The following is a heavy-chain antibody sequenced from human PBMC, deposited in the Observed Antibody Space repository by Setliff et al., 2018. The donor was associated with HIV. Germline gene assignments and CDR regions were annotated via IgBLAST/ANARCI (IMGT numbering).Heavy chain of an antibody. V-gene: IGHV1-69-2*01. Sequence: AASVKVSCKASGHNSDFCIHWVQQAPGGRLAWMGRIFLRNGETRYSEKFQGRLTITADTSIDTAYMDLSSLRSEDTAVYYCTTTYVRDDYNFDFWGQGSLVTVSS. CDR3: TTTYVRDDYNFDF. D-gene: IGHD4-4*01. J-gene: IGHJ4*02. CDR2: IFLRNGET. CDR1: GHNSDFC.